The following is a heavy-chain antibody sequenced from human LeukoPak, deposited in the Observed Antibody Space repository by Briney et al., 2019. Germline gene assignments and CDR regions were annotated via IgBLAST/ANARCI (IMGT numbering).Heavy chain of an antibody. CDR1: GFTFSSYW. CDR2: INSDGSST. D-gene: IGHD5-18*01. Sequence: GGSLRPSCAASGFTFSSYWMHWVRQAPEKGLVWVSRINSDGSSTSYADSVKGRFTISRDNAKNTLYLQMNSLRAEDTAVYYCARDLRGYSYGHGHWGQGTLVTVSS. CDR3: ARDLRGYSYGHGH. V-gene: IGHV3-74*01. J-gene: IGHJ4*02.